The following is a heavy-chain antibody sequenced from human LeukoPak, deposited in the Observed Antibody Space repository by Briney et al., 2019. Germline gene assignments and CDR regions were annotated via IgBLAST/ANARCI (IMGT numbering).Heavy chain of an antibody. J-gene: IGHJ3*02. CDR1: GGSISSYY. CDR2: IYTSGST. CDR3: ARDPYYDFWSGYYYGAFDI. D-gene: IGHD3-3*01. V-gene: IGHV4-4*07. Sequence: SETLSLTCTVSGGSISSYYWSWIRQPAGKGLEWIWRIYTSGSTNYNPSLKSRVTMSVDTSKNQFSLKLSSVTAADTAVYYCARDPYYDFWSGYYYGAFDIWGQGTVVTVSS.